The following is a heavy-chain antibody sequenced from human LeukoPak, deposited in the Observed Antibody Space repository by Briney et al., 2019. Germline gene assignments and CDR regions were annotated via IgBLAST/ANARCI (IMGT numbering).Heavy chain of an antibody. Sequence: GGSLRLSCAASGFTFSSYGMHWVRQAPGKGLEWVAFIRYDGSNKYYADSVKGRFTISRDNSKNTLYLQMNSLRAEDTAVYYCAKGGGTSSWLIDYWGQGTLVTVSS. D-gene: IGHD6-13*01. V-gene: IGHV3-30*02. CDR2: IRYDGSNK. J-gene: IGHJ4*02. CDR3: AKGGGTSSWLIDY. CDR1: GFTFSSYG.